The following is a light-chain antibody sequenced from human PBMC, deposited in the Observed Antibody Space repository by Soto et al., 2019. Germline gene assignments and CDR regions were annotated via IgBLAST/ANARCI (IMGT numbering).Light chain of an antibody. V-gene: IGKV1-33*01. CDR2: DAS. Sequence: DIQMTQSPSSLSASAGDRVTITCQATHDITNFLNWYQQKPGKAPKLLINDASNLETGVPSRFSGSGSGTYFTLTISSLQPEDIATYYCQQYESLPITFGGGTKVEIK. CDR3: QQYESLPIT. CDR1: HDITNF. J-gene: IGKJ4*01.